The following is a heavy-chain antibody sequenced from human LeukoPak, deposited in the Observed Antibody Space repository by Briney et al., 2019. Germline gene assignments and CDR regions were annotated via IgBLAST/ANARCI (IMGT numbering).Heavy chain of an antibody. CDR2: XXSSGTT. CDR1: HYSINSGYY. CDR3: XXRVXXGYDSSGYYYFDY. Sequence: PSETLSLTCTVSHYSINSGYYWGWIRQPPGKRLEWIAXXXSSGTTYYNPTXXSRLTISVDTSKNQISLNLTSVTAADAAVYYXXXRVXXGYDSSGYYYFDYWGQGTLVTVSS. V-gene: IGHV4-38-2*02. D-gene: IGHD3-22*01. J-gene: IGHJ4*02.